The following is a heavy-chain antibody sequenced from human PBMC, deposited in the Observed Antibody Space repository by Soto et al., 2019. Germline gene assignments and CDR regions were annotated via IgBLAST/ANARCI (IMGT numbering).Heavy chain of an antibody. CDR1: GGTFSTYT. J-gene: IGHJ2*01. D-gene: IGHD3-10*02. CDR2: ITPIFNAA. V-gene: IGHV1-69*05. Sequence: QVHLVQSGAEVMQPGSSVKVSCKASGGTFSTYTITWVRQAPGQGLEWIGGITPIFNAAHYAQKFQGRVTITXXEXTXXAYMEVSSLTSEDTAVYFCAKGTSLYGAVYWYFDLWGRGTLVTVSS. CDR3: AKGTSLYGAVYWYFDL.